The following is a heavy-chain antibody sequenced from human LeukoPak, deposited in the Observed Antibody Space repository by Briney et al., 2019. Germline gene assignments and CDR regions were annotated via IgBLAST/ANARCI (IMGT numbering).Heavy chain of an antibody. D-gene: IGHD1-26*01. CDR1: GYTFFNYG. J-gene: IGHJ5*02. CDR3: AKDYEPLVGVHRWGDWFDP. CDR2: ISAYNGNT. V-gene: IGHV1-18*01. Sequence: ASVKVSCKASGYTFFNYGITWVRQAPGQGLEWMGWISAYNGNTDYAQKFQGRVTMTTDTSTTTSYMELTSLISDDTAVYYCAKDYEPLVGVHRWGDWFDPWGQGTLVTVSS.